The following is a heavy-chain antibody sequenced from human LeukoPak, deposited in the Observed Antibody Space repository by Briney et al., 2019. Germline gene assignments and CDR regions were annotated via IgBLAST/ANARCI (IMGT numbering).Heavy chain of an antibody. J-gene: IGHJ4*02. Sequence: QPGGSLRLSCAASGFTFSSYAMSWVRQAPGKGLEWVSAISGSGGSTYYADSVKGRFTISRDNSKDTLYLQMNSLRAEDTAVYYCAKGPGPVVVPAALSYFDYWGQGTLVTVSS. D-gene: IGHD2-2*01. CDR1: GFTFSSYA. V-gene: IGHV3-23*01. CDR2: ISGSGGST. CDR3: AKGPGPVVVPAALSYFDY.